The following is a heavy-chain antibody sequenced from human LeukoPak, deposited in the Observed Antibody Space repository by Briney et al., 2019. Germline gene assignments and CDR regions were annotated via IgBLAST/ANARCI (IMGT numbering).Heavy chain of an antibody. CDR2: INPSGGST. J-gene: IGHJ1*01. Sequence: ASVKVSCKASGYTFTSYYMHWVRQAPGQGLEWMGIINPSGGSTSNAQKFQGRVTMTRDTSTSTVYMELSSLRSEDTAVYYCARASSWWAEYFQHWGQGTLVTVSS. CDR1: GYTFTSYY. CDR3: ARASSWWAEYFQH. V-gene: IGHV1-46*01. D-gene: IGHD2-8*02.